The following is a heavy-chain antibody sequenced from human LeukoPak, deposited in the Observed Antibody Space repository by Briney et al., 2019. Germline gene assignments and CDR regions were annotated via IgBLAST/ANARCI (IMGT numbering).Heavy chain of an antibody. CDR3: ARDIGRPTFGGVIATYCDY. D-gene: IGHD3-16*02. J-gene: IGHJ4*02. V-gene: IGHV4-4*07. Sequence: KPSETLSLTCTVSGGSISSYYWSWIRQPAGKGLEWIGRIYTSGSTNYNPSLKSRVTMSVDTSKNQFSLKLSSVTAADTAVYYCARDIGRPTFGGVIATYCDYWGQGTLVTVSS. CDR2: IYTSGST. CDR1: GGSISSYY.